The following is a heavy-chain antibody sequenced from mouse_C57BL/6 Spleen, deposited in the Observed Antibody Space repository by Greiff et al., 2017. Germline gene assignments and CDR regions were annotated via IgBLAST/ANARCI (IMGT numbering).Heavy chain of an antibody. CDR2: IDPETGGT. CDR1: GYTFTDYE. Sequence: VKLMESGAELVRPGASVTLSCKASGYTFTDYEMHWVKQTPVHGLEWIGAIDPETGGTAYNQKFKGKAILTADKSSSTAYMELRSLTSEDSAVYYCTRWGGNMDYWGQGTSVTVSS. CDR3: TRWGGNMDY. V-gene: IGHV1-15*01. J-gene: IGHJ4*01. D-gene: IGHD1-1*02.